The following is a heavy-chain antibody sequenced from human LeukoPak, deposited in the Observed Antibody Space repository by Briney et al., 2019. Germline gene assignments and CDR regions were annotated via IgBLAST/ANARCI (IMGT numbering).Heavy chain of an antibody. V-gene: IGHV3-30-3*01. CDR1: GFTFSIYA. D-gene: IGHD2-2*01. CDR3: AREDQQLPDY. CDR2: ISYDGSTT. Sequence: PGGSLRLSCAASGFTFSIYAMHWVRQAPGKGLEWVAVISYDGSTTYYADSVKGRFTISRDYSKSMVYLQMSSLRPDDTAVYYCAREDQQLPDYWGQGTLVTVSS. J-gene: IGHJ4*02.